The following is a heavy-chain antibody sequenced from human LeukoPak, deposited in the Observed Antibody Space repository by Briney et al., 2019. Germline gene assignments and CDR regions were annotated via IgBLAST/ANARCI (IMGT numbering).Heavy chain of an antibody. D-gene: IGHD5-24*01. V-gene: IGHV1-69*04. Sequence: GASVKVSCKTSGYTFTTYGLSWVRQAPGQGLEWMGRIIPILGIANYAQKFQGRVTITADKSTSTAYMELSSLRSEDTAVYYCARGVGDGYNWDYWGQGTLVTVSS. CDR1: GYTFTTYG. CDR3: ARGVGDGYNWDY. J-gene: IGHJ4*02. CDR2: IIPILGIA.